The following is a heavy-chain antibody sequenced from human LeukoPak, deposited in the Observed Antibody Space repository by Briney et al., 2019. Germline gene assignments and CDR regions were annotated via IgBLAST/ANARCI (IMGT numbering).Heavy chain of an antibody. D-gene: IGHD2/OR15-2a*01. J-gene: IGHJ4*02. CDR2: ISYDGSNK. V-gene: IGHV3-30-3*01. Sequence: PGGSLRLSCAASGFTFSSYAMRWVRQAPDKGLEWVAVISYDGSNKYYADSAKGRFTISRDNSKNTLYLQMNSLRAEDTAVYYCASSIGDYWGQGTLVTVSS. CDR3: ASSIGDY. CDR1: GFTFSSYA.